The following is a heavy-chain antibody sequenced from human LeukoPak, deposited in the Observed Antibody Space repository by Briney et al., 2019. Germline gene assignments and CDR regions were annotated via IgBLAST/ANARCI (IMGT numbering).Heavy chain of an antibody. CDR1: GFTFITYW. CDR2: IKEDGSEK. D-gene: IGHD5/OR15-5a*01. J-gene: IGHJ4*02. Sequence: GGSLRLSCAASGFTFITYWMNWVRQAPGKGLEWVANIKEDGSEKYYVDSVKGRFTISRDNAKNSLYLQMNSPRVEDTAVYYCATGYSVYRYWGQGTLVTVSS. CDR3: ATGYSVYRY. V-gene: IGHV3-7*05.